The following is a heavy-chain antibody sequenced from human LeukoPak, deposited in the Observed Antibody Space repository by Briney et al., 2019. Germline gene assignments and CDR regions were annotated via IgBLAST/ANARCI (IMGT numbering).Heavy chain of an antibody. J-gene: IGHJ4*02. V-gene: IGHV4-30-4*01. CDR1: GGSISSGDYY. D-gene: IGHD1-26*01. CDR2: IYYSGST. CDR3: ARSGSYLGYYFDY. Sequence: SETLSLTCTVSGGSISSGDYYWRWIRQPPGKGLEWIVYIYYSGSTYYNPSLKSRVTISVDTSKNQFSLKLSSVTAADTAVYYCARSGSYLGYYFDYWGQGTLVTVSS.